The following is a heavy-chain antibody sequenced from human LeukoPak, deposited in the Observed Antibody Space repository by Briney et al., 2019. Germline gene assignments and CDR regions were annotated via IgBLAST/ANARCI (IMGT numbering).Heavy chain of an antibody. J-gene: IGHJ4*02. CDR1: GGSFSGYY. V-gene: IGHV4-59*01. CDR2: IYYSGST. CDR3: ARDYYDSSGYYFYFDY. Sequence: SETLSLTCAVYGGSFSGYYWSWIRQPPGKGLEWIGYIYYSGSTNYNPSFKSRVTISVDTSKNQFSLKLSSVTAADTAVYYCARDYYDSSGYYFYFDYWGQGTLVTVSS. D-gene: IGHD3-22*01.